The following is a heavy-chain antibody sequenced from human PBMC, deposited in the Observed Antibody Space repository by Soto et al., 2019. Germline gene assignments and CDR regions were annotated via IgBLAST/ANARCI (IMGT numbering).Heavy chain of an antibody. Sequence: PGGSLRLSCAASGFTFSSYGMHWVRQAPGKGLEWVAVILYDGSNKYYADSVKGRFTISRDNSKNTLYLQMNSLRAEDTAVYYCAKDHSDSSGYYPDYWGQGTLVTVSS. V-gene: IGHV3-30*18. J-gene: IGHJ4*02. CDR1: GFTFSSYG. CDR3: AKDHSDSSGYYPDY. CDR2: ILYDGSNK. D-gene: IGHD3-22*01.